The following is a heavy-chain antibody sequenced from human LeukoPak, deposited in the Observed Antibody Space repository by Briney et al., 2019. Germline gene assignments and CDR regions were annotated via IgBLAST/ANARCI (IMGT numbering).Heavy chain of an antibody. J-gene: IGHJ4*02. CDR1: GVTFRSYW. CDR3: ARGSYYDSSVQRGPDY. D-gene: IGHD3-22*01. CDR2: INSDGSST. Sequence: PGGSLRLSCAASGVTFRSYWMPWVRQAPGKGLVWVSRINSDGSSTSYADSVKGRFTISRDNAKNTLYLQMNSLRAEDTAVYYCARGSYYDSSVQRGPDYWGQGTLVTVSS. V-gene: IGHV3-74*01.